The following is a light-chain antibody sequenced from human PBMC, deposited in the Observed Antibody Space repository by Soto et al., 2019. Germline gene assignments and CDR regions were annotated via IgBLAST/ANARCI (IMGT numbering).Light chain of an antibody. CDR1: SGSVTSSYH. J-gene: IGLJ3*02. Sequence: QAVMTQEPSFSVSPGGTVTLTCGLSSGSVTSSYHPSWYRQTPGQAPRTLIYNTRTRSSGVPDRFSGSILGNKAALTITGAQADDESDYYCLLFMGRGISLFGGGTQLTVL. CDR2: NTR. CDR3: LLFMGRGISL. V-gene: IGLV8-61*01.